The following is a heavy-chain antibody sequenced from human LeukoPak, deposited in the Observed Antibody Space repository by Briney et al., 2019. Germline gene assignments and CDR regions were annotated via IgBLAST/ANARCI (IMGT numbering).Heavy chain of an antibody. Sequence: GGSLRLSCAAAGFTFSSDSMNWVRQAPGKGLEWISSISSSSSYIYYADSVKGRFTISRDNAKNSLYLQMNSLRAEDTAVYYCARDREQWLVLFDYWGQGTLVTVPS. CDR3: ARDREQWLVLFDY. D-gene: IGHD6-19*01. J-gene: IGHJ4*02. CDR1: GFTFSSDS. V-gene: IGHV3-21*01. CDR2: ISSSSSYI.